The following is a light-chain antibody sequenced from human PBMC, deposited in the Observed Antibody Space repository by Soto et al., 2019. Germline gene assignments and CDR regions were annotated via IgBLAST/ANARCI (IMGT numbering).Light chain of an antibody. CDR3: QQYDSYPWT. CDR2: AAS. V-gene: IGKV1-12*01. J-gene: IGKJ1*01. CDR1: QDISSW. Sequence: DIQMTQSPSSVSASVGYRFTINCRASQDISSWLAWYQQKPGKAPKLLIYAASNLQSGVPSRFSGSGSGTDFTLTISSLQPDDFGTYFCQQYDSYPWTFGQGTTGDIK.